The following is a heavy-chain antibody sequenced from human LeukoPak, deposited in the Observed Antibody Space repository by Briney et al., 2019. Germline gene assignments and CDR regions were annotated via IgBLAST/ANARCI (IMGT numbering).Heavy chain of an antibody. V-gene: IGHV3-64D*06. D-gene: IGHD3-9*01. CDR3: VKDFSQIYDVLTGNYPFDY. CDR1: GFTFSSYA. CDR2: ISTNEGTT. Sequence: GGSLRLSCSASGFTFSSYAMHWVRQAPGKGLEYVSGISTNEGTTYYADSVKGRFTISRDNSKNTLYLQMSSLRAEETAVFYCVKDFSQIYDVLTGNYPFDYWGQGTLVTVSS. J-gene: IGHJ4*02.